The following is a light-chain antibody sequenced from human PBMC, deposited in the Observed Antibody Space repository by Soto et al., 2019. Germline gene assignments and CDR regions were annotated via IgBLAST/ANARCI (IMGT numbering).Light chain of an antibody. CDR2: AAS. Sequence: DVQMTQSPSSLSASVGDRVTISCRSSQNIGTHLNWYQHKPGRAPKLLIYAASTLQSEVPSRFSGSGSGTDFTLTIIGLQPEDFATYSCQQSHSAPLTFGGGTKVEIK. V-gene: IGKV1-39*01. CDR3: QQSHSAPLT. CDR1: QNIGTH. J-gene: IGKJ4*01.